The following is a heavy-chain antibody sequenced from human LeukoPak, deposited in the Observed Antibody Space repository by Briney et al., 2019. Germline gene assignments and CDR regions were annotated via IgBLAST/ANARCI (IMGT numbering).Heavy chain of an antibody. Sequence: SETLSLTCAVSGGSISSYYWSWIRQPPGKGLEWIGYIYYSGSTNYNPSLKSRVTISVDTSKNQFSLRLSSVTAADTAVYYCARVTGYMIEDYFDYWGQGTLVTVSS. CDR3: ARVTGYMIEDYFDY. D-gene: IGHD3-22*01. CDR1: GGSISSYY. CDR2: IYYSGST. J-gene: IGHJ4*02. V-gene: IGHV4-59*01.